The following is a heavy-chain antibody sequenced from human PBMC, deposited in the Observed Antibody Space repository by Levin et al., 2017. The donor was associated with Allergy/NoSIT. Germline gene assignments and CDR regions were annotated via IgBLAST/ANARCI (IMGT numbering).Heavy chain of an antibody. D-gene: IGHD6-6*01. V-gene: IGHV3-7*01. Sequence: GGSLRLSCAASGFTFSSYWMSWVRQAPGKGLEWVANIKQDGSEKYYVDSVKGRFTISRDNAKNSLYLQMNSLRAEDTAVYYCARDTSSSSPYYYYGMDVWGQGTTVTVSS. CDR1: GFTFSSYW. CDR2: IKQDGSEK. J-gene: IGHJ6*02. CDR3: ARDTSSSSPYYYYGMDV.